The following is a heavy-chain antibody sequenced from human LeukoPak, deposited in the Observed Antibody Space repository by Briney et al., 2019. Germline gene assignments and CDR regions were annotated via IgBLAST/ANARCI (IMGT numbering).Heavy chain of an antibody. CDR2: INTNSGGT. CDR3: ARDLATEWFGELLLD. Sequence: ASVKVSCKASGYTFTGYYMHWVRQAPGQGLEWMGWINTNSGGTNYAQKFQGRVTMTRDTSISTAYMELSRLRSDDTAVYYCARDLATEWFGELLLDWGQGTLVTAAS. CDR1: GYTFTGYY. D-gene: IGHD3-10*01. J-gene: IGHJ4*02. V-gene: IGHV1-2*02.